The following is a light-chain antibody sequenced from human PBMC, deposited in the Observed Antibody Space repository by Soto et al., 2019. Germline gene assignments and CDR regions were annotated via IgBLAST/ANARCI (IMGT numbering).Light chain of an antibody. J-gene: IGLJ2*01. CDR1: SSDIGAYNS. CDR3: SSYEGSNNLL. Sequence: QSALAQPASVSGSPGQSITISCSGTSSDIGAYNSVSWYQQHPGQVPQLMIYEVNKRPSGVPDRFSGSKSGNTASLTVSGLQAEDEADYYCSSYEGSNNLLFGGGTQLTVL. V-gene: IGLV2-8*01. CDR2: EVN.